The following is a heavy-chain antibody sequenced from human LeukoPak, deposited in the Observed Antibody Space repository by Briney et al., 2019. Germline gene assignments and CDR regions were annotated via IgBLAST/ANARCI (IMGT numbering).Heavy chain of an antibody. CDR2: FDPEDGET. CDR3: ATLAEAGGGVYCFAP. V-gene: IGHV1-24*01. Sequence: ASVKVSCKVSGYTLTELSMHWVRQAPGKGLEWMGGFDPEDGETIYAQKFQGRVTMTEDTSTDTAYMELSSLRSEDTAVYYCATLAEAGGGVYCFAPGARGTLAPVPS. D-gene: IGHD6-19*01. J-gene: IGHJ5*02. CDR1: GYTLTELS.